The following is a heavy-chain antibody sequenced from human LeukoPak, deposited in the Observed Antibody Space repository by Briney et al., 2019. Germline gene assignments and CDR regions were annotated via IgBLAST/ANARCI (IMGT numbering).Heavy chain of an antibody. Sequence: ASVKVSCKASGYTFSSYGISWVRQAPGQGLEWMGWISAYNGNTNYAQKLQGRVTMTTDTSTSTAYMELRSLRSDDTAVYYCARDGYSGSPGDYYYYYMDVWGKGTTVTISS. CDR1: GYTFSSYG. CDR3: ARDGYSGSPGDYYYYYMDV. D-gene: IGHD1-26*01. CDR2: ISAYNGNT. J-gene: IGHJ6*03. V-gene: IGHV1-18*01.